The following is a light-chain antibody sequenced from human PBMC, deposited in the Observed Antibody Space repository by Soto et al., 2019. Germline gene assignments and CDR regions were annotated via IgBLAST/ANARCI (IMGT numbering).Light chain of an antibody. V-gene: IGLV2-14*01. Sequence: QSALTQPASVSGSPGQSITISCTGTSSDVGGYNYVSWYQQHPGKAPKLMIYDVSNRPSGVSNRFSGSKSGNTASLTISGLQAEDEADYYCSSYTSSSTLRGVFGTGTKVTVI. J-gene: IGLJ1*01. CDR3: SSYTSSSTLRGV. CDR2: DVS. CDR1: SSDVGGYNY.